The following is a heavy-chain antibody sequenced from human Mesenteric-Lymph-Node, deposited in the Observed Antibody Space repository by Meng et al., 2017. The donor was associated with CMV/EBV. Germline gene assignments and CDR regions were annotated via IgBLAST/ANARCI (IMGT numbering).Heavy chain of an antibody. V-gene: IGHV3-48*03. CDR3: ARALLGYCSGTSCFVRYGMDV. D-gene: IGHD2-2*01. CDR2: ISATGSTI. Sequence: GESLKISCAVSGSTFSSHEMNWVRQAPGKGLEWVSYISATGSTIFYADSVKGRFTISRDNAKNSLFLQMNSLRAEDTALYYCARALLGYCSGTSCFVRYGMDVWGQGTTVTVSS. CDR1: GSTFSSHE. J-gene: IGHJ6*02.